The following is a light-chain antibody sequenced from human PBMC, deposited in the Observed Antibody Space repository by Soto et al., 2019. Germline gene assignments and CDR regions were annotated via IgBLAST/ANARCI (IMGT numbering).Light chain of an antibody. CDR1: QSVDRY. V-gene: IGKV3-11*01. CDR2: DAY. Sequence: EVVLTQSPDTLSLSPGETATLSCRASQSVDRYVAWYQQKVGQAPRLLIYDAYTRATGVGARFTCRGSATVFTLTITSLEPDNFAVYYCQQRGKWPSTFGPGTKVEIK. CDR3: QQRGKWPST. J-gene: IGKJ2*02.